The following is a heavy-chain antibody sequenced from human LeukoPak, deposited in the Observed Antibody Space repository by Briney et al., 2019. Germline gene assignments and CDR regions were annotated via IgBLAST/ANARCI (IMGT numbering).Heavy chain of an antibody. CDR2: ISGDSRYI. CDR3: ARGPFSSSWSDFDY. D-gene: IGHD6-13*01. Sequence: GGSLILSCAASGFTFSDYSLNWVRQAPGKGLEWVSCISGDSRYIYYADSVKGRSTISRDNAQNSLYLHMNSLRAEDTAVYYCARGPFSSSWSDFDYWGQGTLVTVSS. J-gene: IGHJ4*02. V-gene: IGHV3-21*06. CDR1: GFTFSDYS.